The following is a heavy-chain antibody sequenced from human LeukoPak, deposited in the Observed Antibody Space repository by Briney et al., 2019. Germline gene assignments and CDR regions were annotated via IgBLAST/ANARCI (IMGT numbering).Heavy chain of an antibody. V-gene: IGHV3-20*04. CDR2: INWNGDST. CDR3: ARVYPPNRQYCSGGSCYSGYYYYMDV. CDR1: GFSFDDYG. Sequence: PGGSLRLSCAASGFSFDDYGMSWVRQAPGKGLEWVSGINWNGDSTGYADSVKGRFTISRDNAKNSLYLQMNSLRAEDTAVYYCARVYPPNRQYCSGGSCYSGYYYYMDVWGKGTTVTVSS. D-gene: IGHD2-15*01. J-gene: IGHJ6*03.